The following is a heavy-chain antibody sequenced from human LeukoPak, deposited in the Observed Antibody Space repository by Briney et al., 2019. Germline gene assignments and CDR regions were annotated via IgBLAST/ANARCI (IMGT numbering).Heavy chain of an antibody. CDR3: ARFGVNSYGFGRVSWEPQI. CDR1: GGSISSGGYY. J-gene: IGHJ3*02. Sequence: SQTLSLTCTVSGGSISSGGYYWSWIRQHPGKGLEWIGYIYYSGSTNYNPSLKSRVTISVDTSKNQFSLKLSSVTAADTAVYYCARFGVNSYGFGRVSWEPQIWGQGTMVTVSS. CDR2: IYYSGST. V-gene: IGHV4-31*03. D-gene: IGHD5-18*01.